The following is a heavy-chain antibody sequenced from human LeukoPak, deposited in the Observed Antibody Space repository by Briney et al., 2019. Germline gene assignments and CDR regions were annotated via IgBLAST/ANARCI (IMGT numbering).Heavy chain of an antibody. CDR3: ATYYYGSGSYANWFDP. D-gene: IGHD3-10*01. CDR2: ISSSGSTI. V-gene: IGHV3-48*03. Sequence: GGSLRLSCAASGFTVSSYEMNWVRQAPGKGLEWVPYISSSGSTISYADSVKGRFTITRDNAKNSLYLQMNSLRAEDTAVYYCATYYYGSGSYANWFDPWGQGTLVTVSS. CDR1: GFTVSSYE. J-gene: IGHJ5*02.